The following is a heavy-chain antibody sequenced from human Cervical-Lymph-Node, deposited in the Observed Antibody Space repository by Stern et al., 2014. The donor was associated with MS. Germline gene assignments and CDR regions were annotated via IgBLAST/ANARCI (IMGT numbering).Heavy chain of an antibody. CDR2: IYSSGST. J-gene: IGHJ3*02. Sequence: VQLVESGPGLVKPSQTLSLTCTVSGGSISSGNYYWSWIRQPAGEGLAWIGRIYSSGSTQYNPPLKSRVTISADPPTTQFSLRLSSVTAADTAVYYCARGNYDVLTDNGGHGFDIWGQGTMVTVSS. V-gene: IGHV4-61*02. CDR3: ARGNYDVLTDNGGHGFDI. CDR1: GGSISSGNYY. D-gene: IGHD3-9*01.